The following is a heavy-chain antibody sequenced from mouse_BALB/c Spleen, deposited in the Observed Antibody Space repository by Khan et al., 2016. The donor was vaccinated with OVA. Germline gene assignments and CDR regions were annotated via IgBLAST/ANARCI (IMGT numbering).Heavy chain of an antibody. CDR3: ARSYYGSNYY. CDR2: IYPGSGNT. V-gene: IGHV1-63*01. J-gene: IGHJ2*01. CDR1: GYAFTNYW. Sequence: QVRLQQSGAELVRPGTSVKISCKASGYAFTNYWLTWVKQRPGHGLEWIGDIYPGSGNTSYNENLKGKATLTADQSSSTAYMQHTSLTSEDSAVYFCARSYYGSNYYWGQGTTVTVSA. D-gene: IGHD1-1*01.